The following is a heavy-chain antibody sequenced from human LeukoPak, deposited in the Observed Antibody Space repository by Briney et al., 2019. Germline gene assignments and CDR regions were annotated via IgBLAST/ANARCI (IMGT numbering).Heavy chain of an antibody. CDR3: ARAREAPANVFPDH. CDR1: GFTFSRYW. D-gene: IGHD2-15*01. J-gene: IGHJ4*02. CDR2: INQDGSEK. V-gene: IGHV3-7*01. Sequence: GGSLRLSCAASGFTFSRYWMTWVRQSPGKGLEWVANINQDGSEKYYGDSVTGRFTVSRDNAENSLFLQMNSLRADDTGVYYCARAREAPANVFPDHWGQGVVVTVSS.